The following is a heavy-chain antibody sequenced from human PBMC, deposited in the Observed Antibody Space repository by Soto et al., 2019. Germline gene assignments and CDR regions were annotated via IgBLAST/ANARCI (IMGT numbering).Heavy chain of an antibody. V-gene: IGHV3-20*04. D-gene: IGHD2-21*02. Sequence: EVQLVESGGGVVRPGGSLRLSCAASGFTFDDYGMTWVRLAPGKGLEWVSGIDWNGRSTGYADSVKGRFTISRDNAKSSLYLQMNSLRAEDTALYYCARVRTAISVDAFDIWGQGTMVTVSS. CDR2: IDWNGRST. J-gene: IGHJ3*02. CDR3: ARVRTAISVDAFDI. CDR1: GFTFDDYG.